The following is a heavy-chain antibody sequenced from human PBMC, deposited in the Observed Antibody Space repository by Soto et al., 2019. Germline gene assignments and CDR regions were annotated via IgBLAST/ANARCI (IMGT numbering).Heavy chain of an antibody. J-gene: IGHJ4*02. CDR3: ARSARGYDSSGYYDY. V-gene: IGHV3-74*01. CDR1: GFTFSSYW. CDR2: INSDGSST. Sequence: GGSLRLSCAASGFTFSSYWMHWVRQAPGKGLVWVSRINSDGSSTSYADSVKGRFTISRDNAKNTLYLQMNSLRAEDTAVYYCARSARGYDSSGYYDYWGQGTLVTVSS. D-gene: IGHD3-22*01.